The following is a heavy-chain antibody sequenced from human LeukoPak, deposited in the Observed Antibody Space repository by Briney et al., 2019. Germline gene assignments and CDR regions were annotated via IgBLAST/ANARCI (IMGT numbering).Heavy chain of an antibody. Sequence: AGGSLRLSCAASGFTFSTYAMHWVRQAPGKGLEWVSAISGSGGSTYYADSVKGRFTISRDNSKNTLYLQMNSLRAEDTAVYYCAKDRHTAMLRGWFDPWGQGTLVTVSS. J-gene: IGHJ5*02. CDR2: ISGSGGST. V-gene: IGHV3-23*01. CDR1: GFTFSTYA. CDR3: AKDRHTAMLRGWFDP. D-gene: IGHD5-18*01.